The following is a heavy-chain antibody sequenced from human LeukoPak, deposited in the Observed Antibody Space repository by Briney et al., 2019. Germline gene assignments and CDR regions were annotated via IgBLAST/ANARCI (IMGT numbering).Heavy chain of an antibody. J-gene: IGHJ4*02. Sequence: GGSLRLSCAASGFTFSSSAMSWVRQAPGKGLEWVSNISGGDGTTYYADSVKGRFTISRDNSKNTLYLQMNSLRADDTAVYYCAKSGYNRFDYWGQGTLVTVSS. CDR2: ISGGDGTT. CDR1: GFTFSSSA. CDR3: AKSGYNRFDY. V-gene: IGHV3-23*01. D-gene: IGHD5-24*01.